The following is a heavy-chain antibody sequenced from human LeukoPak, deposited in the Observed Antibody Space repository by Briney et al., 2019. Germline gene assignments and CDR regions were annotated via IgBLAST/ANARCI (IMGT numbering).Heavy chain of an antibody. CDR3: ARGTSIAAVDV. CDR1: GYTFTSYD. J-gene: IGHJ6*04. D-gene: IGHD6-6*01. CDR2: MNPNSGNT. Sequence: ASVKVSCKASGYTFTSYDINWLRQATGQGLEWMGWMNPNSGNTGYAQKFQGRVTITRNTSISTAYMELSSLRSEDTAVYYCARGTSIAAVDVWGKGTTVTVSS. V-gene: IGHV1-8*03.